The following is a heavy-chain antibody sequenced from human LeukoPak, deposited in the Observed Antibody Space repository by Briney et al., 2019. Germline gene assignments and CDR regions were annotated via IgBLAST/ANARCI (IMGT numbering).Heavy chain of an antibody. Sequence: GSLRLSCAASGFTFSDYYMSWIRQAPGKGLEWVSYISSSGSTIYYADSVKGRFTISRDNAKNSLYLQMNSLRAEDTAVYYCARERYDFWSGYPDPNYYYGMDVWGQGTTVTVSS. CDR2: ISSSGSTI. J-gene: IGHJ6*02. D-gene: IGHD3-3*01. CDR3: ARERYDFWSGYPDPNYYYGMDV. CDR1: GFTFSDYY. V-gene: IGHV3-11*01.